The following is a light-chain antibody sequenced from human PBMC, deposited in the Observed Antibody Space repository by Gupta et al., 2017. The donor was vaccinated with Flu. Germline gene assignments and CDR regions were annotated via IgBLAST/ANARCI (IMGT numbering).Light chain of an antibody. CDR3: AAWDDRLNSRV. CDR2: TND. CDR1: RSNIGSNT. J-gene: IGLJ3*02. Sequence: QSVLTQPPSASGTPGQRVTVSCSGSRSNIGSNTVDWYQQLPGTAPKLLIYTNDQRPSGVPDRFSGSKSGTSASLAINGLQSEDEADYYRAAWDDRLNSRVFGGGTKLTVL. V-gene: IGLV1-44*01.